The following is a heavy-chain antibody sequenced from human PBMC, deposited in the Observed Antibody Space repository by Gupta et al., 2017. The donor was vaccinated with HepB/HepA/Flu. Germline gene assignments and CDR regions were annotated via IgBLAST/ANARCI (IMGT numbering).Heavy chain of an antibody. CDR1: GFNLSVYA. D-gene: IGHD2-2*01. J-gene: IGHJ5*02. CDR3: AQDRPPPGLCSGTSCDRGAYNWLDP. Sequence: EGQLLESGGGLVQPGGSLRLSCTASGFNLSVYAMHWVRQAPGKGLEWVSAISGSGTYLYYADSVRGRFAISRDIFKNTVYLQMRSLRVDDTAVYYCAQDRPPPGLCSGTSCDRGAYNWLDPWGQGALVTVSS. CDR2: ISGSGTYL. V-gene: IGHV3-23*01.